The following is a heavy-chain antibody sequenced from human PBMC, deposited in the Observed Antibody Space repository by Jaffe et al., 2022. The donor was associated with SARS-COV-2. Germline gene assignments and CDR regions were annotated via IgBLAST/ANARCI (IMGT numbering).Heavy chain of an antibody. D-gene: IGHD2-15*01. Sequence: QVQLQESGPGLVKPSETLSLTCSVSRGSISSYYWSWLRQPPGKGLEWIGFIYYTGSTNYNPSLKSRVTISVDTSKNQFSLNLNSVTAADTAVYHCARQYCGGGGCYPIFDYWGQGTLVTVSS. CDR2: IYYTGST. V-gene: IGHV4-59*01. CDR1: RGSISSYY. J-gene: IGHJ4*02. CDR3: ARQYCGGGGCYPIFDY.